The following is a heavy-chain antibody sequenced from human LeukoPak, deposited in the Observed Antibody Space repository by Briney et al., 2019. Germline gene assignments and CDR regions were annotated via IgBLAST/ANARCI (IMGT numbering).Heavy chain of an antibody. Sequence: SETLSLTCSVSGDSISIYYWSWIRLPPGKGLEWIGYIYNSGSTNYNPSLKSRVTISVDTSKNQFSLKLTSVTAADTAVYYCARGRELGYWGQGTLVTVSS. V-gene: IGHV4-59*01. CDR2: IYNSGST. J-gene: IGHJ4*02. CDR3: ARGRELGY. CDR1: GDSISIYY. D-gene: IGHD3-10*01.